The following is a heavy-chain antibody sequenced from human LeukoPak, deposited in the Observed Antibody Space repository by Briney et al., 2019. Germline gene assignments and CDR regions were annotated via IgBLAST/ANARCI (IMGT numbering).Heavy chain of an antibody. CDR2: ISGSGGST. D-gene: IGHD1-26*01. J-gene: IGHJ4*02. V-gene: IGHV3-23*01. CDR1: GFTFSGSA. Sequence: PGGSLRLSCAASGFTFSGSAMNWVRQAPGKGLEWVSTISGSGGSTYYADSVEGRFTISRDSSKNTLYLQMNGLRAEDTAVYYCAKWTGSGSYTARYFDYWGQGTLVTVSS. CDR3: AKWTGSGSYTARYFDY.